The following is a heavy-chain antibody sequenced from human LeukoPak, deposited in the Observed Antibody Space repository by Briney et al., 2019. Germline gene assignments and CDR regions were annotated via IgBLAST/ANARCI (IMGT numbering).Heavy chain of an antibody. D-gene: IGHD3-3*01. CDR2: ISESGDST. CDR1: GFSFKSYA. Sequence: GGSLRLSCAASGFSFKSYAMNWVRQAPGKGLEWVSSISESGDSTHYADSVKGRFTISRDNSKNTLYLQMNSLRAEDTAVYYCAKSVYVFGDFWSGYYYYFDYWGQGTLVTVSS. V-gene: IGHV3-23*01. CDR3: AKSVYVFGDFWSGYYYYFDY. J-gene: IGHJ4*02.